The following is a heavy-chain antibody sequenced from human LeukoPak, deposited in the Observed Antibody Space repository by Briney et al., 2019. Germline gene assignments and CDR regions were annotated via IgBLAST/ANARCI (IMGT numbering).Heavy chain of an antibody. D-gene: IGHD1-26*01. Sequence: ETLSLTCTVSGGPISSSSYYWGWIRQAPGRGLEWVSAISGSGGPAYYADSVKGRFTISRDDSKNTVYLQMNRLRAKDTAVYYCAKDGLGGPSTEFDYWGQGTLVTVSS. V-gene: IGHV3-23*01. CDR2: ISGSGGPA. CDR3: AKDGLGGPSTEFDY. J-gene: IGHJ4*02. CDR1: GGPISSSSYY.